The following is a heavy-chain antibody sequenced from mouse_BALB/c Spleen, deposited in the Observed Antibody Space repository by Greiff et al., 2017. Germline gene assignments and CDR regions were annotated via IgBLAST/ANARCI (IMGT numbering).Heavy chain of an antibody. V-gene: IGHV3-2*02. CDR1: GYSITSDYA. D-gene: IGHD2-4*01. CDR3: ARGYDYFYYFDY. Sequence: EVKLLESGPGLVKPSQSLSLTCTVTGYSITSDYAWNWIRQFPGNKLEWMGYISYSGSTSYNPSLKSRISITRDTSKNQFFLQLNSVTTEDTATYYCARGYDYFYYFDYWGQGTTLTVSS. J-gene: IGHJ2*01. CDR2: ISYSGST.